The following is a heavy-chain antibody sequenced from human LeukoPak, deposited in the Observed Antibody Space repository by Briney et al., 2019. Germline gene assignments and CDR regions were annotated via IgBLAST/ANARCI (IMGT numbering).Heavy chain of an antibody. V-gene: IGHV4-59*01. J-gene: IGHJ5*02. CDR3: ARQMTTVTTNWFDP. CDR1: GGSISSYY. CDR2: IYYSGST. D-gene: IGHD4-17*01. Sequence: SETLSLTCTVSGGSISSYYWSWIRQPPGKRVEWSGYIYYSGSTHYNPSLKSRVTLSVDTSKNQFSLRLSSVTAADTAVYYCARQMTTVTTNWFDPWGQGTLVTVSS.